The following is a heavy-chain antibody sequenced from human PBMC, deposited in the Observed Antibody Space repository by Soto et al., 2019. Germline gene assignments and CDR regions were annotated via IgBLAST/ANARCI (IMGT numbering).Heavy chain of an antibody. CDR1: GYSFTNYG. CDR3: ARDRGVAPPVAGNTHYYYYMDV. J-gene: IGHJ6*03. D-gene: IGHD6-19*01. V-gene: IGHV1-18*01. Sequence: QDQLVQSGAEVKKPGASVTVSCKASGYSFTNYGITWVRQAPGQGLEWMGWISGFNCNTHYAQKLQGRVTMTTDATRSTAYMELRSLRSDDTAVYYCARDRGVAPPVAGNTHYYYYMDVWGKGTTVTVSS. CDR2: ISGFNCNT.